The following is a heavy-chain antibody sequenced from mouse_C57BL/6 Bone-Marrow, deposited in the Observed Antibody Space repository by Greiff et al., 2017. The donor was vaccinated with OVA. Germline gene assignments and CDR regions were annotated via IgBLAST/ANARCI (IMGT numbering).Heavy chain of an antibody. CDR2: IDPENGDT. CDR3: TTSSPYYGSSHWYFDV. V-gene: IGHV14-4*01. Sequence: EVKVVESGAELVRPGASVKLSCTASGFNIKDDYMHWVKQRPEQGLEWIGWIDPENGDTEYASKFQGKATITADTSSNTAYLQLSSLTSEDTAVYYCTTSSPYYGSSHWYFDVWGTGTTVTVSS. CDR1: GFNIKDDY. D-gene: IGHD1-1*01. J-gene: IGHJ1*03.